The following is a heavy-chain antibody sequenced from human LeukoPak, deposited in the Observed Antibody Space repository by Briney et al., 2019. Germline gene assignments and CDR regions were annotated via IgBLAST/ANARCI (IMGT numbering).Heavy chain of an antibody. V-gene: IGHV3-48*01. J-gene: IGHJ5*02. D-gene: IGHD5-18*01. Sequence: PGGSLRLSCAASGFTFSSYSMNWVRQAPGKGLEWVSYISSSSSTIYYADSVKGRFTISRDNAKNSLYLQMNSLRAEDTAVYYCARAPLRYSYGSGNWFDPWGQGTLVTVSS. CDR3: ARAPLRYSYGSGNWFDP. CDR1: GFTFSSYS. CDR2: ISSSSSTI.